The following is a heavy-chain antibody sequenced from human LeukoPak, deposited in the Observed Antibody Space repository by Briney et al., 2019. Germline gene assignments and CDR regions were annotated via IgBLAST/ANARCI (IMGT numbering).Heavy chain of an antibody. D-gene: IGHD3-10*01. J-gene: IGHJ4*02. CDR2: IRYDGSNK. CDR1: GFIISSYG. Sequence: PGGSLRLSCAASGFIISSYGMHWFRQAPGKGLEWVAFIRYDGSNKYYADSVKGRFTISRDNSKNSLYLQMNRLRAEDTAVYYCAKSRHMVRGVTPFDYWGQGTLVTVSS. CDR3: AKSRHMVRGVTPFDY. V-gene: IGHV3-30*02.